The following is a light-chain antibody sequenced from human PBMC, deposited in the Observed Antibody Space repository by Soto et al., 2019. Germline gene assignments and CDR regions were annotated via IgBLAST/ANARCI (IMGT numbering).Light chain of an antibody. CDR1: SSNIGAGYD. J-gene: IGLJ2*01. CDR3: QSDDSSLSGYVV. CDR2: GNS. V-gene: IGLV1-40*01. Sequence: QSVLTQPPSVSGAPGQRVTNSCTGSSSNIGAGYDVHWYQQLPGTAPKLLIYGNSNRPSGVPDRFSGSKSGTSASLAITGLQAEDEADYSGQSDDSSLSGYVVFGGGTKLTVL.